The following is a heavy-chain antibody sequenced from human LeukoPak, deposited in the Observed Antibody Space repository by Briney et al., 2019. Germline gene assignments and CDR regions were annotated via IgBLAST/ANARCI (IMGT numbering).Heavy chain of an antibody. Sequence: GASVKVSCKASGYTFTGYYIHWVRQAPGQGLEWMGIINPSGGSTSYAQKFQGRVTMTRDMSTSTVYMEVSSLRSEDTAVYYCTRGAGEGFDYWGQGTLVTVSS. J-gene: IGHJ4*02. CDR2: INPSGGST. CDR3: TRGAGEGFDY. CDR1: GYTFTGYY. D-gene: IGHD3-10*01. V-gene: IGHV1-46*01.